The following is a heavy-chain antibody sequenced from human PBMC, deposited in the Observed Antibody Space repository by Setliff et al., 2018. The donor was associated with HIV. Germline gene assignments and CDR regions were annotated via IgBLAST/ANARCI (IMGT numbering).Heavy chain of an antibody. CDR1: GYTLSELS. V-gene: IGHV1-24*01. J-gene: IGHJ4*02. CDR3: AIDGAGGWLRPMPDY. D-gene: IGHD5-12*01. Sequence: GASVKVSCKVYGYTLSELSIHWVRQAPGKGLEWMAYFDPQDGETVYAQKFQGRVTMTEDTSTDTAYMELSGLRSEDTAVYYCAIDGAGGWLRPMPDYWGQGTLVTVSS. CDR2: FDPQDGET.